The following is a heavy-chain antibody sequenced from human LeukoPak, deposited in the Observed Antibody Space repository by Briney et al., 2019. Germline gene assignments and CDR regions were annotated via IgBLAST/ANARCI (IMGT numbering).Heavy chain of an antibody. D-gene: IGHD3-10*01. J-gene: IGHJ4*02. CDR1: GFTFNSYA. Sequence: GGSLRLSCSASGFTFNSYAIHWVRQAPGKGLEYVSSIGTNGISTYYADSVTGRFTISRDNAKNSVYLEMNSLRAEDTAVYYCARSDFGDYFDYWGQGTLLTVSS. V-gene: IGHV3-64*04. CDR2: IGTNGIST. CDR3: ARSDFGDYFDY.